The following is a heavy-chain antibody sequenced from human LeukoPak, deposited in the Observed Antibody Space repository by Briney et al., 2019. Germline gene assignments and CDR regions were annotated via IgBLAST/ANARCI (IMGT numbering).Heavy chain of an antibody. D-gene: IGHD1-14*01. CDR1: GFTFSRYW. V-gene: IGHV3-7*01. CDR3: ARSNQADDY. CDR2: IKQDGSEK. Sequence: PGGSLRLSCAASGFTFSRYWMNWVRQAPGKGLEWVANIKQDGSEKYYVDSVKGRFSISRDNAKNSLFLQMNSLRAEDTAVYYCARSNQADDYWGQGTLVTVSS. J-gene: IGHJ4*02.